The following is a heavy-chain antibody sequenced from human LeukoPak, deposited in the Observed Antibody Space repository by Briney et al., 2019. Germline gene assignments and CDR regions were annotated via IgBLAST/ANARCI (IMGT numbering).Heavy chain of an antibody. D-gene: IGHD2-2*01. V-gene: IGHV3-21*01. J-gene: IGHJ6*02. CDR2: ISSSSSYI. CDR3: ARDVGVVPAARRYYYYGMDV. CDR1: EFAFGSYA. Sequence: GGSLRLSCAASEFAFGSYAMTWVRQAPGKGLEWVSSISSSSSYIYYADSVKGRFTISRDNAKNSLYLQMNSLRAEDTAVYYCARDVGVVPAARRYYYYGMDVWGQGTTVTVSS.